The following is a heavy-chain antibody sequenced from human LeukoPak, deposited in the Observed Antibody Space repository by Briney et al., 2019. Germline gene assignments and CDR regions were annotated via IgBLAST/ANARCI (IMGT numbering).Heavy chain of an antibody. CDR2: ISPRSETK. Sequence: GSLRLSCVASGFTFMNHGMIWVRQAPGKGLEWLSYISPRSETKNYADSVKGRFTISRDDAENSVYLHMNSLRAEDTAVYYCARVLGSNYNWFDPWGQGTLVTVSS. V-gene: IGHV3-48*01. J-gene: IGHJ5*02. CDR3: ARVLGSNYNWFDP. D-gene: IGHD4-11*01. CDR1: GFTFMNHG.